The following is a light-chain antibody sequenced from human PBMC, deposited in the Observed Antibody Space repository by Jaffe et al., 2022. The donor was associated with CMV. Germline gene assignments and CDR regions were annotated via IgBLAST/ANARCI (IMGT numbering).Light chain of an antibody. CDR2: EDN. Sequence: NFMLTQPHSVSGSPGKTVTISCTRSSGSIASNYVQWYQQRPGSAPTTLIYEDNQRPSGVSDRFSGSIDSSSNSASLSISGLETEDEADYYCQSYDSSNLRVFGGGTKLTVL. V-gene: IGLV6-57*04. CDR1: SGSIASNY. CDR3: QSYDSSNLRV. J-gene: IGLJ3*02.